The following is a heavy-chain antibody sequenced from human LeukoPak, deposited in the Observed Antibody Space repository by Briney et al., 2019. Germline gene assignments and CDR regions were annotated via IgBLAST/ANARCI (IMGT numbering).Heavy chain of an antibody. V-gene: IGHV4-59*01. CDR3: ARDRPGGSSLDY. D-gene: IGHD6-13*01. Sequence: SETLSLTCTLFGGSISASYWSWLRQPPGRELEWIGYIYFSGTSTTYNPSLQSRVTISIDVSKNQFYLKLSSVTAADTAVYYCARDRPGGSSLDYWGQGTLVTVSS. CDR1: GGSISASY. CDR2: IYFSGTST. J-gene: IGHJ4*02.